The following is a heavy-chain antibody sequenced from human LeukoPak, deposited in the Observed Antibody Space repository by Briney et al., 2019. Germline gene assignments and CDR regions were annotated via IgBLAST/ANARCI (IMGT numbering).Heavy chain of an antibody. CDR1: GYSISSGYY. Sequence: SETLSLTCTISGYSISSGYYWGWIRQPPGKGLEWIGSVYHSGTTYYNPSLKSRVTMSIDTSKNQFSLKLNSVTAADTAVYYCARGLGYDFWSGYPPFDYWGQGTLVTVSS. D-gene: IGHD3-3*01. V-gene: IGHV4-38-2*02. CDR3: ARGLGYDFWSGYPPFDY. CDR2: VYHSGTT. J-gene: IGHJ4*02.